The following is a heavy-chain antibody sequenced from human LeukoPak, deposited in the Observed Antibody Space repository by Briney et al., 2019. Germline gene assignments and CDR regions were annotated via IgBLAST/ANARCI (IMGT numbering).Heavy chain of an antibody. Sequence: SGTLSLTCAVSGGSISSSNWWSWVRQPPGKGLEWIGEIYHSGSTYYNPSLKSRVTISVDTSKNQFSLKLSSVTAADTAVYYCLYVWGSYRSPHDYWGQGTLVTVSS. CDR1: GGSISSSNW. CDR3: LYVWGSYRSPHDY. V-gene: IGHV4-4*02. J-gene: IGHJ4*02. CDR2: IYHSGST. D-gene: IGHD3-16*02.